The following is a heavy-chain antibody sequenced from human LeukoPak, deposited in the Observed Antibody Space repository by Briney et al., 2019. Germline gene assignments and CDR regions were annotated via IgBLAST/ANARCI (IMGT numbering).Heavy chain of an antibody. J-gene: IGHJ4*02. CDR2: IYHSGST. CDR1: GGSISSRSYY. D-gene: IGHD5-24*01. V-gene: IGHV4-30-4*08. CDR3: ASVHGYNWSFDY. Sequence: PSETLSLTCTVSGGSISSRSYYWGWIRQPPGKGLEWIGYIYHSGSTYYNPSLKSRVTISIDTSKNQFSLKLNSVTAADTAMYYCASVHGYNWSFDYWGQGTLVTASS.